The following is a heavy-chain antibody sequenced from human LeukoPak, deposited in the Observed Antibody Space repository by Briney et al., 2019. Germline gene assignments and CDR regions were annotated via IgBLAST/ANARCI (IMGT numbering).Heavy chain of an antibody. CDR2: IYYSGST. V-gene: IGHV4-39*07. CDR3: ARASAAASGFYYYYYMDV. Sequence: PSETLPLTCTVSGGSISSSSYYWGWIRQPPGKGLEWIGSIYYSGSTYYNPSLKSRVTISVDTSKNQFSLKLSSVTAADTAVYYCARASAAASGFYYYYYMDVWGKGTTVTVSS. D-gene: IGHD1-26*01. J-gene: IGHJ6*03. CDR1: GGSISSSSYY.